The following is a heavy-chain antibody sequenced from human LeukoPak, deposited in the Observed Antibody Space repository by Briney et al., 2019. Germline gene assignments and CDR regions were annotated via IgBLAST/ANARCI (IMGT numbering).Heavy chain of an antibody. CDR1: GGSISSGGYY. Sequence: SETLSLTCAVSGGSISSGGYYWSWIRQHPGKGLEWIGYIYYSGSTYYNPSLKSRVTISVDTSKNQFSLKLSSVTAADTAVYYCARDPLATPLNQLWGQGTLVTVSS. V-gene: IGHV4-31*11. CDR2: IYYSGST. CDR3: ARDPLATPLNQL. D-gene: IGHD2-15*01. J-gene: IGHJ4*02.